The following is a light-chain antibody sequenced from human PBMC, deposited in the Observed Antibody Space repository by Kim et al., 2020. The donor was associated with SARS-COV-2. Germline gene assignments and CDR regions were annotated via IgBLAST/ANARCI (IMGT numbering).Light chain of an antibody. CDR2: WAS. V-gene: IGKV4-1*01. CDR1: QSVLYSSNNKNY. CDR3: QQYYSTPPT. Sequence: ATINCRSSQSVLYSSNNKNYLAWYQQKPGQPPKLLIYWASTRDSGVPDRFSGSGSGTDFTLTISSLEAEDVAVYYCQQYYSTPPTFGQGTKLEI. J-gene: IGKJ2*01.